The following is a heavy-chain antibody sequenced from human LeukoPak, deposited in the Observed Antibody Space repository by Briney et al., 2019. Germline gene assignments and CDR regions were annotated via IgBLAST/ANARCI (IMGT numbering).Heavy chain of an antibody. CDR1: GGSLSGYY. CDR3: ARADYGSGSSLDY. J-gene: IGHJ4*02. CDR2: INHSGST. V-gene: IGHV4-34*01. Sequence: SETLSLTCAVYGGSLSGYYWSWIRQPPGKGLEWIGEINHSGSTNYNPSLKSRVTISVDSSKNQFSLKLSSVTAADTAVYYCARADYGSGSSLDYWGQGTLVTVSS. D-gene: IGHD3-10*01.